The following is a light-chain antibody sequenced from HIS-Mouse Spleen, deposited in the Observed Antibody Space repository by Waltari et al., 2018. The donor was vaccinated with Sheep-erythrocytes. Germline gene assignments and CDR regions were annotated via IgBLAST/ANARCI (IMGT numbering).Light chain of an antibody. CDR1: SSDVGGYNY. V-gene: IGLV2-11*02. CDR2: DVS. Sequence: QSALTQPRSVSGSPGQSVTISCTGTSSDVGGYNYVSWSQQHPGKAPKLRIYDVSKRPSGVPDRFSGSKSGTSASLAISGLQSEDEADYYCAAWDDSLNGPVFGGGTKLTVL. CDR3: AAWDDSLNGPV. J-gene: IGLJ3*02.